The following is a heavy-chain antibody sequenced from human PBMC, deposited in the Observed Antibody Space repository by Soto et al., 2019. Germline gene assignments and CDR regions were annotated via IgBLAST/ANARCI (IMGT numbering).Heavy chain of an antibody. CDR1: GFDFGSFG. CDR3: SADHPHMAMGWPV. V-gene: IGHV1-58*02. D-gene: IGHD1-26*01. CDR2: IVVVSGST. J-gene: IGHJ6*02. Sequence: RASVKVSCKASGFDFGSFGIQFLRQTRGRGLEWIGWIVVVSGSTNYARHFQGRVAISRDMSSSTAYLDLYDLKSDDTAVYFCSADHPHMAMGWPVWGQGTTVTVSS.